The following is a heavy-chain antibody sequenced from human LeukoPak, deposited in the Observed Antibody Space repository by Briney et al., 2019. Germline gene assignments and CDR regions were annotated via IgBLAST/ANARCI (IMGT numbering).Heavy chain of an antibody. CDR3: ARDAVDCSRGSCYSGGDAFDI. J-gene: IGHJ3*02. D-gene: IGHD2-15*01. V-gene: IGHV7-4-1*02. Sequence: ASVKVSCKASGYTFTSYAMNWVRQAPGQGLEWMGWINTNTGNPTYARGFTGRFVFSLDTSVSTAYLQISSLKAEDTAVYYCARDAVDCSRGSCYSGGDAFDIWGQGTMVTVSS. CDR1: GYTFTSYA. CDR2: INTNTGNP.